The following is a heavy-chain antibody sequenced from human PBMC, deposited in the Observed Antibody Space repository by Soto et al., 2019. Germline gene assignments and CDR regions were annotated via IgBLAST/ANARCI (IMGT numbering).Heavy chain of an antibody. CDR3: ARENYFDY. V-gene: IGHV3-7*01. Sequence: EEQLVESGGGLVQPGGSLRLSCAGSGFTFRNFWMGWVRQAPGKRLEWVANIKQDGTETSYADSVKGRFTVSRDNAKNSLYLQMNSLGADDTAVYYCARENYFDYRGQGALVTVSS. CDR1: GFTFRNFW. CDR2: IKQDGTET. J-gene: IGHJ4*02.